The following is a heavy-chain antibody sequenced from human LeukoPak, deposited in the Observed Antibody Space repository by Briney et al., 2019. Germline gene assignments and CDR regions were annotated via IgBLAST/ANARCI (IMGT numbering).Heavy chain of an antibody. Sequence: ASVKVSCKASGYTFTSYGISWVRQAPGQGLEWMGWISAYNGNTNYAQKLQGRVTMTADTSTSTAYMELRSLRSDDTAVYYCARDTGYDILTGYYGGNFDYWGQGTLVTVSS. CDR2: ISAYNGNT. CDR3: ARDTGYDILTGYYGGNFDY. D-gene: IGHD3-9*01. J-gene: IGHJ4*02. V-gene: IGHV1-18*01. CDR1: GYTFTSYG.